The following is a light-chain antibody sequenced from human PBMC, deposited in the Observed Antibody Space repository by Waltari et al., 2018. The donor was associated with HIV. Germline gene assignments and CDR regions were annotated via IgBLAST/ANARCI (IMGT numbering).Light chain of an antibody. CDR1: SRDIGTYTY. Sequence: QPALTQPPSASGSPGQSVTIPCTGTSRDIGTYTYVSWYQQPPGRAPNLLIYEINKRPAGVPDRFSGSKSANTAYLTVSGLQVADEADYYCSSYAGNNNYVFGTGTRVTVL. J-gene: IGLJ1*01. CDR3: SSYAGNNNYV. V-gene: IGLV2-8*01. CDR2: EIN.